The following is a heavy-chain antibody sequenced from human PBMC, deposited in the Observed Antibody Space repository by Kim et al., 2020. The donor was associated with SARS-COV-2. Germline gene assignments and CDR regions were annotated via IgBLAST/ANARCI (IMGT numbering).Heavy chain of an antibody. CDR2: IYHSGST. Sequence: SETLSLTCAVSGGSISSSNWWSWVRQPPGKGLEWIGEIYHSGSTNYNPSLKSRVTISVDKSKNQFSLKLSSVTAADTAVYYCARAHYDSSEDWFDPWGQGTLVTVSS. CDR1: GGSISSSNW. J-gene: IGHJ5*02. V-gene: IGHV4-4*02. CDR3: ARAHYDSSEDWFDP. D-gene: IGHD3-22*01.